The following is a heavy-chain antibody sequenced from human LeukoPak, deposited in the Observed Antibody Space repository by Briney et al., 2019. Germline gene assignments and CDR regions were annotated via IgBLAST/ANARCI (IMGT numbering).Heavy chain of an antibody. J-gene: IGHJ4*02. CDR3: AKDDGYPTAFDY. V-gene: IGHV3-21*05. CDR2: ISSSSSYI. D-gene: IGHD5-24*01. Sequence: GGSLRLSCAASGFTFSSYSMNWVRQAPGKGLEWVSYISSSSSYIYYADSVKGRFTISRDNAKNSLYLQMNSLRAEDTAVYYCAKDDGYPTAFDYWGQGTLVTVSS. CDR1: GFTFSSYS.